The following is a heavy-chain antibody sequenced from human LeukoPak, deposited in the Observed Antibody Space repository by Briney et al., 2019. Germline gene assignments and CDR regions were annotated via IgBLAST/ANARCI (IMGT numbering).Heavy chain of an antibody. CDR3: TRTAARRFDY. V-gene: IGHV1-46*01. CDR2: INPTGGST. J-gene: IGHJ4*02. D-gene: IGHD6-6*01. Sequence: ASVKVSCKASGYTFPSYFMHWVRQAPGQGLEWMGIINPTGGSTTYAQKFQGRVTMTRDTSTSTVYMELSSLRSDDTAVYYCTRTAARRFDYWGQGTLVTVSS. CDR1: GYTFPSYF.